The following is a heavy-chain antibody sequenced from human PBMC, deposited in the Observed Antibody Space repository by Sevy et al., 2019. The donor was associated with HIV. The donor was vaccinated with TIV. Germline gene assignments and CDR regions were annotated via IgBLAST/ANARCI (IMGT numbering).Heavy chain of an antibody. CDR2: IYYSGST. CDR1: GGSISSGGYY. V-gene: IGHV4-31*03. J-gene: IGHJ4*02. CDR3: ARDSYKRGSIK. Sequence: SETLSLTCTVSGGSISSGGYYWSWIRQHPGKGLEWIGYIYYSGSTYYNPSLKSRVTISVDTSKNQFSLKLSSVTAADTAVYYCARDSYKRGSIKRGQGTLVTVSS. D-gene: IGHD1-1*01.